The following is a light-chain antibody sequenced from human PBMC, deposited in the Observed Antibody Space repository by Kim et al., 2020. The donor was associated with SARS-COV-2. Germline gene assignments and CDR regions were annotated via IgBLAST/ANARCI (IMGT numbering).Light chain of an antibody. V-gene: IGKV3-11*01. J-gene: IGKJ4*01. CDR3: QQRSDWPLT. CDR1: QSVSTY. Sequence: LSPGERATLSWRASQSVSTYLAWYQQRPGQAPRLLIYDASNRATGIPARFSGSGSGTDFILTIRSLEPEDFAVYYCQQRSDWPLTFGGGTKVDIK. CDR2: DAS.